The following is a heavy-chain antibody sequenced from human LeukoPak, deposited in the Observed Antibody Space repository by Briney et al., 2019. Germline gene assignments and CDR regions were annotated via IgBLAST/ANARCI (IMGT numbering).Heavy chain of an antibody. Sequence: ASVKVSCKASGFGFSSYGINWVRQAPGQRLEWMGWISAYTGQTKYLQKMRGRVTMTTDTSTNTAYMELGSLTSDDTAVYYCARGPGIDVAGVFDYWGKGSLVIVSS. D-gene: IGHD6-19*01. V-gene: IGHV1-18*04. CDR2: ISAYTGQT. CDR3: ARGPGIDVAGVFDY. CDR1: GFGFSSYG. J-gene: IGHJ4*02.